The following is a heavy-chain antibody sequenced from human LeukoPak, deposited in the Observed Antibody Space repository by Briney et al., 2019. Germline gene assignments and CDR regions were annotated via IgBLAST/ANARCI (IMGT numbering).Heavy chain of an antibody. Sequence: GGSLRLSCAASGFTVSSNYMSWVRQAPGKGLEWGRVIYCGGSTYYADSAKGRFTISRDNSKNTLYLQMNSLGAEDTAVYYCARDLSSGWYDYWGQGTLVTVSS. V-gene: IGHV3-66*02. CDR1: GFTVSSNY. J-gene: IGHJ4*02. CDR3: ARDLSSGWYDY. CDR2: IYCGGST. D-gene: IGHD6-19*01.